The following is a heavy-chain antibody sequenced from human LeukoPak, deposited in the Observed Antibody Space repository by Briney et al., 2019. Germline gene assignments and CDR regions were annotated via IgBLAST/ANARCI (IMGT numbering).Heavy chain of an antibody. CDR3: ARDLPRTYYDFWSGFFGAFDI. Sequence: PSETLSLTCTVSGYSISSGYYWGWIRQHPGKGLEWIGYIYYSGSTYYNPSLKSRVTISVDTSKNQFSLKLSSVTAADTAVYYCARDLPRTYYDFWSGFFGAFDIWGQGTMVTVSS. V-gene: IGHV4-31*03. CDR1: GYSISSGYY. D-gene: IGHD3-3*01. J-gene: IGHJ3*02. CDR2: IYYSGST.